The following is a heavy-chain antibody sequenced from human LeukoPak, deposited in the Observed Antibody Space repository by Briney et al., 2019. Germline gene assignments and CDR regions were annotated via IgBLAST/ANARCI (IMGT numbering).Heavy chain of an antibody. CDR2: IKQDGSEK. V-gene: IGHV3-7*01. D-gene: IGHD5-12*01. CDR3: AADIVATTPTDY. Sequence: GGSLRLSCAASGFTFSSYGMHWVRQAPGKGLEWVANIKQDGSEKYYVDSVKGRFTISRDNAKNSLYLQMNSLRAEDTAVYYCAADIVATTPTDYWGQGTLVTVSS. J-gene: IGHJ4*02. CDR1: GFTFSSYG.